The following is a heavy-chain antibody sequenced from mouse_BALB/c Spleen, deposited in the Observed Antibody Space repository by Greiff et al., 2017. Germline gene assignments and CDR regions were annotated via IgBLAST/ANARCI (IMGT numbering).Heavy chain of an antibody. CDR3: ARPLDSSAYYDAMDY. CDR2: IYPGDGDT. Sequence: VQLHQSGAELARPGASVKLSCKASGYTFTSYWMQWVKQRPGQGLEWIGAIYPGDGDTRYTQKFKGQATLTADKSSSTAYMQLSSLASEDSAVYYCARPLDSSAYYDAMDYWGQGTSVTVSS. V-gene: IGHV1-87*01. J-gene: IGHJ4*01. D-gene: IGHD3-2*01. CDR1: GYTFTSYW.